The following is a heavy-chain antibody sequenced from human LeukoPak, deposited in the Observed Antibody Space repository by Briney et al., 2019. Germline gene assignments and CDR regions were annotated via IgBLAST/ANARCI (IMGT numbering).Heavy chain of an antibody. Sequence: PSETLSLTCTVSGGSIRSSSYYWGWIRQPPGKGLEWIRSLDYSATTYYRPSLKSLVTISVDTSKNQFSLKLRSVTAADTAVYYCARHPPSEWYFDLWGRGTLVTVSS. J-gene: IGHJ2*01. CDR3: ARHPPSEWYFDL. CDR2: LDYSATT. CDR1: GGSIRSSSYY. V-gene: IGHV4-39*01.